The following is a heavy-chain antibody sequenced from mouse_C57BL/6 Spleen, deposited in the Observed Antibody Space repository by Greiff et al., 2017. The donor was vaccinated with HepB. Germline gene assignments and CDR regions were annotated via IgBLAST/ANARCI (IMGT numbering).Heavy chain of an antibody. Sequence: VQLKESGPGLVKPSQSLSLTCSVTGYSITSGYYWNWIRQFPGNKLEWMGYISYDGSNNYNPSLKNRISITRDTSKNQFFLKLNSVTTEDTATYYCARDLKDAMDYWGQGTSVTVSS. CDR3: ARDLKDAMDY. V-gene: IGHV3-6*01. CDR1: GYSITSGYY. CDR2: ISYDGSN. J-gene: IGHJ4*01.